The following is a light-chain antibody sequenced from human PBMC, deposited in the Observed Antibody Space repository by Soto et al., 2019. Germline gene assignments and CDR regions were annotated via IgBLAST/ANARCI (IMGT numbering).Light chain of an antibody. CDR2: DAS. CDR3: QQYDNIPRT. V-gene: IGKV1-33*01. CDR1: QDIANY. Sequence: DIQMTQSPSSLSASVGDRVTITCQASQDIANYLNWYQQKAGRAPKLLIYDASNLETGVPSRFSGSGYGTDFTFTISSLQSEDIATYYCQQYDNIPRTFGQGTKVDIK. J-gene: IGKJ2*02.